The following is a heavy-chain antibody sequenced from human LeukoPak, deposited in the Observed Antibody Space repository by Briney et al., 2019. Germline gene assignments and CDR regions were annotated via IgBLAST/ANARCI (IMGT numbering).Heavy chain of an antibody. CDR1: GGSISSNC. V-gene: IGHV4-4*09. Sequence: SETLSLTCTVSGGSISSNCWSWIRQPPGKGLEWIGCIYASGTTNYNPSLKGRLTISVDTSNSQFSLTVRSVTAADTAVYYCGGRGFWGQGTLVTVSS. CDR3: GGRGF. CDR2: IYASGTT. D-gene: IGHD3-10*01. J-gene: IGHJ4*02.